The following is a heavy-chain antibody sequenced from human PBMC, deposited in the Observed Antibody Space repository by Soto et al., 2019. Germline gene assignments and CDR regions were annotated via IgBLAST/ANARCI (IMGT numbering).Heavy chain of an antibody. Sequence: VQLVESGGGLVKPGGSLRLSCAASGFTFSSYSMNWVRQAPGKGLEWVSSISSSSSYIYYADSVKGRFTISRDNAKNSLYLQMNSLRAEDTAVYYCARVNTYSSSWFPFDYWGQGTLVTVSS. V-gene: IGHV3-21*01. J-gene: IGHJ4*02. CDR1: GFTFSSYS. D-gene: IGHD6-13*01. CDR2: ISSSSSYI. CDR3: ARVNTYSSSWFPFDY.